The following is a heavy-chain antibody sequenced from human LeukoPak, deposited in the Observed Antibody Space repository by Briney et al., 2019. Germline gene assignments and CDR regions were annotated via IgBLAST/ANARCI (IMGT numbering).Heavy chain of an antibody. CDR1: GFTFDDYA. CDR2: ISWNSGSI. V-gene: IGHV3-9*01. D-gene: IGHD6-13*01. J-gene: IGHJ4*02. CDR3: AKAHSSSWYAGVGY. Sequence: GRSLGLSCAAPGFTFDDYAMHWVRQAPGKGLEWVSGISWNSGSIGYADSVKGRFTISRDNAKNSLYLQMNSLRTEDTALYYCAKAHSSSWYAGVGYWGQGTLVTVSS.